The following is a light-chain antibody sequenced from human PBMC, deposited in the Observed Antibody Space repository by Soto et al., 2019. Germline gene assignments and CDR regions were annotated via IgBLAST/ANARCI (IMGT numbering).Light chain of an antibody. CDR3: QQYNNWPPLT. Sequence: EIVMTQSAATLSVSPGERATLSCRASKSVSSSLAWYQQKPDQALRLLIYGASTRATGIPARFSASGYGTEFTLTISSLQSEDFAVYYCQQYNNWPPLTFGGGTKVEIK. V-gene: IGKV3-15*01. CDR1: KSVSSS. J-gene: IGKJ4*01. CDR2: GAS.